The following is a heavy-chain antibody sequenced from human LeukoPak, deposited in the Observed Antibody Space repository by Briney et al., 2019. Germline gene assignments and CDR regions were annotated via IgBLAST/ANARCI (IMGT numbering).Heavy chain of an antibody. CDR2: ISSSSSYI. Sequence: GGSLRLSCAASGFTFSSYSMNWVRQAPGKGLEWVSSISSSSSYIYYADSVKGRFTISRDNAKNSLYLQMNSLRAEDTAVYYCARGLQLWLPPYYYYYYYMDVWGKGTTVTVSS. V-gene: IGHV3-21*01. J-gene: IGHJ6*03. D-gene: IGHD5-18*01. CDR3: ARGLQLWLPPYYYYYYYMDV. CDR1: GFTFSSYS.